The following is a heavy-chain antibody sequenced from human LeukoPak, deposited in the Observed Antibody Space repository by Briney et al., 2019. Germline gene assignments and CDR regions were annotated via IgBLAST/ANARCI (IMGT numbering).Heavy chain of an antibody. Sequence: GGSLRLSCAASGFTFSSYSMNWVRQAPGKGLEWVSSISSSSSYIYYADSVKGRFTISRDNSKNTLYLQMNSLRAEDTAVYYCAREWAVAGKGDAFDIWGQGTMVTVSS. CDR1: GFTFSSYS. J-gene: IGHJ3*02. CDR2: ISSSSSYI. V-gene: IGHV3-21*01. CDR3: AREWAVAGKGDAFDI. D-gene: IGHD6-19*01.